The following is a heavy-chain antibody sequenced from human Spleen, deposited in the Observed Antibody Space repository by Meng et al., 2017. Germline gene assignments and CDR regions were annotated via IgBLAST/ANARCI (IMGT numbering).Heavy chain of an antibody. Sequence: GGSLRLSCAASGFTFSNYWMNWVRQVLGNGLVWVARINTDGSYTTYADSVKGRFTISRDNARNTLYVEMNSLRAEDAAVYYCAREKDYAYDYWGRGTLVTVSS. CDR3: AREKDYAYDY. V-gene: IGHV3-74*01. CDR1: GFTFSNYW. CDR2: INTDGSYT. D-gene: IGHD5-12*01. J-gene: IGHJ4*02.